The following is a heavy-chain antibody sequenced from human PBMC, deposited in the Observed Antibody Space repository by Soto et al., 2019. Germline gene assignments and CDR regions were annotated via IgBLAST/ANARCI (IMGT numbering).Heavy chain of an antibody. CDR1: GGSISNYY. Sequence: QVQLQESGPGLVKPSETLSLSCTVSGGSISNYYWSWFRQSPGKRMEWIGYVHHSWGSSYNPSLQSRVAISLDTSKSQFSPKVTSVTATDTAVYYCARQGFGPLHGLVDVWGQGTTVTVSS. CDR2: VHHSWGS. CDR3: ARQGFGPLHGLVDV. J-gene: IGHJ6*02. V-gene: IGHV4-59*08. D-gene: IGHD3-10*01.